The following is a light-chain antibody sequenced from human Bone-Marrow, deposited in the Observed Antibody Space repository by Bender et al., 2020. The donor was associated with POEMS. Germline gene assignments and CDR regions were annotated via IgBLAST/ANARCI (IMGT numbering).Light chain of an antibody. Sequence: QSALTQPASVSGSPGQSITIPCTGSRSDVGTYNLVSWYQHHPGKAPKPLIYEATKRPSGVSDRFSGSKSGNTATLTISGLQAEDDSNYFCCSYAGSTTLFGGGTKVNVL. V-gene: IGLV2-23*01. J-gene: IGLJ2*01. CDR2: EAT. CDR3: CSYAGSTTL. CDR1: RSDVGTYNL.